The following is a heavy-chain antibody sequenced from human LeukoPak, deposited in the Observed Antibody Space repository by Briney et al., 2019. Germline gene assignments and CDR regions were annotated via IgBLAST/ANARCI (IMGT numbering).Heavy chain of an antibody. V-gene: IGHV3-33*08. CDR3: ARGYYDSSCCMDV. CDR2: IWYDGSNK. D-gene: IGHD3-22*01. J-gene: IGHJ6*02. Sequence: GGSLRLSCAASGFTFSSYAMSWVRQAPGKGLEWVAVIWYDGSNKYYADSVKGRFTISRDNSKNTLYLQMNSLRAEDTAVYCCARGYYDSSCCMDVWGQGTTVTVSS. CDR1: GFTFSSYA.